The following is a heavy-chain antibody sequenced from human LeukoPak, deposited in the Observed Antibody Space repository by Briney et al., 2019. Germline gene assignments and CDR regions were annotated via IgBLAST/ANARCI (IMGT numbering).Heavy chain of an antibody. CDR2: IIPILGIA. D-gene: IGHD6-13*01. CDR1: GYTFTSYD. V-gene: IGHV1-69*04. J-gene: IGHJ4*02. CDR3: ARDQAAAANFDY. Sequence: SVKVSCKASGYTFTSYDINWVRQAPGQGLEWMGRIIPILGIANYAQKFQGRVTITADKSTSTAYMELSSLRSEDTAVYYCARDQAAAANFDYWGQGTLVTVSS.